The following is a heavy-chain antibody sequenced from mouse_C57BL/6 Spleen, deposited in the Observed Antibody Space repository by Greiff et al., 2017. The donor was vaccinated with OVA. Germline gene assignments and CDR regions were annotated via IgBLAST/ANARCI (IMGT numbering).Heavy chain of an antibody. V-gene: IGHV1-81*01. CDR2: IYPRSGNT. CDR1: GYTFTSYG. CDR3: AREGGFITTVVEAYYAMDY. Sequence: QVQLQQSGAELARPGASVKLSCKASGYTFTSYGISWVKQRTGQGLEWIGEIYPRSGNTYYNEKFKGKATLTADKSSSTAYMELRSLTSEDSAVYFCAREGGFITTVVEAYYAMDYWGQGTSVTVSS. D-gene: IGHD1-1*01. J-gene: IGHJ4*01.